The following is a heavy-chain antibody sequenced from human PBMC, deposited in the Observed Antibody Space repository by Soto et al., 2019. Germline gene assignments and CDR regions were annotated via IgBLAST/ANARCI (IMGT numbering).Heavy chain of an antibody. V-gene: IGHV4-59*01. CDR1: GGSISSYY. D-gene: IGHD3-16*01. CDR2: IYYSGST. J-gene: IGHJ5*02. CDR3: ARGGSRGYSWGSYDSHWFDP. Sequence: SETLSLTCTVSGGSISSYYWSWIRQPPGKGLEWIGYIYYSGSTNYNPSLKSRVTISVDTSKNQFSLKLSSVTAADTAVYYCARGGSRGYSWGSYDSHWFDPWGQGTLVTVSS.